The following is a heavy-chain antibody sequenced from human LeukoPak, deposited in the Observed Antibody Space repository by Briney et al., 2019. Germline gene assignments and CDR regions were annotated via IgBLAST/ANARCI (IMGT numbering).Heavy chain of an antibody. CDR1: GGSISSYS. J-gene: IGHJ4*02. CDR2: IYYTGST. CDR3: ATLTTVVTPSYFDV. D-gene: IGHD4-23*01. Sequence: SETLSLTCTVSGGSISSYSWTWIRQPPGKGLEWIGYIYYTGSTNYNASLGSRVTISAATSKNQLSLKLSSVTAADTAVYYCATLTTVVTPSYFDVWGQGTLVTVSS. V-gene: IGHV4-59*08.